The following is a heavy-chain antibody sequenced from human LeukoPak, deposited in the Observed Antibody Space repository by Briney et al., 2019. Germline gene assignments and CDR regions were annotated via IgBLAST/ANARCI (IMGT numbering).Heavy chain of an antibody. V-gene: IGHV4-34*01. CDR3: ASTYYDSGGFSPFDY. CDR2: NNHSGSA. D-gene: IGHD3-22*01. Sequence: PSETLSLTCGVHGGSFSGFYWSWIRLPPGKGPEWIGQNNHSGSANYNPSLRSRVTISVDMSKNQFSLNLRSVTAADTGVYYCASTYYDSGGFSPFDYWGQGSLVTVPS. CDR1: GGSFSGFY. J-gene: IGHJ4*02.